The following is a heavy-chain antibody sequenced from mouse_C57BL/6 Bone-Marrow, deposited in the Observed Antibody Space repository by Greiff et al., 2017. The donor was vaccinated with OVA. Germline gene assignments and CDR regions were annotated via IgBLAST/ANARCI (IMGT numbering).Heavy chain of an antibody. Sequence: EVQLQQSGPELVKPGASVKISCKASGYTFTDYYMNWVKQSHGKSLEWIGDINPNNGGTSYNQKFKGKATLTVDKSSSTAYMELRSLTSEDSAVYYCARGDLLRGGEFAYWGQGTLVTVSA. D-gene: IGHD1-1*01. CDR2: INPNNGGT. V-gene: IGHV1-26*01. CDR1: GYTFTDYY. CDR3: ARGDLLRGGEFAY. J-gene: IGHJ3*01.